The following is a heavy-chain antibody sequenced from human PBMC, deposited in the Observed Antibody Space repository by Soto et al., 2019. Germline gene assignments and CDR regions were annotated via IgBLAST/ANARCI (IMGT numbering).Heavy chain of an antibody. CDR1: GFTFNAYW. V-gene: IGHV3-7*03. D-gene: IGHD3-10*01. J-gene: IGHJ4*02. Sequence: EVQLVESXGGLVQPGGSLGLSCAASGFTFNAYWMTWVRQAPGKGLEWVANIHRDGTETKYVASVKGRFTISRDNAKNSLYLQMNSLRAEDTAVYYCARGGSESDYWGQGTLVVVSS. CDR2: IHRDGTET. CDR3: ARGGSESDY.